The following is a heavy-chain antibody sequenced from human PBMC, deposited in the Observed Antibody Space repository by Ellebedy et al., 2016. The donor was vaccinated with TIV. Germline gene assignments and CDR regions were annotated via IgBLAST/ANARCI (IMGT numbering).Heavy chain of an antibody. J-gene: IGHJ6*02. V-gene: IGHV1-24*01. Sequence: AASVKVSCKVSGYTLPXLSMHWVRQAPGKGLEWMGGFDPEDGETSYAQKFQGRVTMTEDTSTDTAYMELSSLRSEDTAVYYCATDHPHTWNPGGSMDVWGQGTTVTVSS. D-gene: IGHD1-20*01. CDR1: GYTLPXLS. CDR3: ATDHPHTWNPGGSMDV. CDR2: FDPEDGET.